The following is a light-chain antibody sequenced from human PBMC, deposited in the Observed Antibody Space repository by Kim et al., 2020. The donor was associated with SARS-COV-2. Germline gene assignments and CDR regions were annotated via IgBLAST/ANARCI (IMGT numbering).Light chain of an antibody. Sequence: ASGGDRVTITCRASQGINNYLAWFQQKPGKAPKSLIYGAFSLQSGVPSKFSGSASGTDFTLTISSLQPEDSATYFCQQYNGYPITFGQGTRLEIK. CDR2: GAF. CDR1: QGINNY. CDR3: QQYNGYPIT. J-gene: IGKJ5*01. V-gene: IGKV1-16*02.